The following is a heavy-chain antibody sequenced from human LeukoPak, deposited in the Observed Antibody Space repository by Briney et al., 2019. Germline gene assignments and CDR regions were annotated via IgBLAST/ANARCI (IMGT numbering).Heavy chain of an antibody. J-gene: IGHJ4*02. CDR2: ISWNSGSI. CDR3: AKARYNWNALDY. V-gene: IGHV3-9*01. CDR1: GFTFDDYA. Sequence: GGSLRLSCAASGFTFDDYAMHWVRQAPGKGLEWVSGISWNSGSIGYADSVKGRFTISRDNAKNSLYLQMNSLRAEDTALYYCAKARYNWNALDYWGQGTLVTGSS. D-gene: IGHD1-20*01.